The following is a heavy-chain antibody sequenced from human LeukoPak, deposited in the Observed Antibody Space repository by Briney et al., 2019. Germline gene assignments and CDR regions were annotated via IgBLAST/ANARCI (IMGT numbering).Heavy chain of an antibody. CDR2: IYYSGST. CDR3: ARVGVNYYDSSGYYLGWYFDL. CDR1: GGSVSSGSYY. D-gene: IGHD3-22*01. J-gene: IGHJ2*01. Sequence: SETLSLTCTVSGGSVSSGSYYWSWIRQPPGKGLEWIGYIYYSGSTNYNPSLKSRVTISVDTSKNQFSLKLSSVTAADTAVYYCARVGVNYYDSSGYYLGWYFDLWGRGTLATVSS. V-gene: IGHV4-61*01.